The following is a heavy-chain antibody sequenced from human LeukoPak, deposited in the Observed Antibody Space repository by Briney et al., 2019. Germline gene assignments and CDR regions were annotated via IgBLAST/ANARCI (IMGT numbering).Heavy chain of an antibody. CDR3: ARHQFRGRSSWVDF. D-gene: IGHD1-26*01. CDR1: GVSVSDINYF. Sequence: SETLSLTCTVSGVSVSDINYFWGWIRQPPGKGLEWIGSIYYSGDTYYNPSLKSRVTISVDTSKNQFSLKLYSVPAADTAVYSGARHQFRGRSSWVDFWGQGTRFTVSS. V-gene: IGHV4-39*01. CDR2: IYYSGDT. J-gene: IGHJ4*02.